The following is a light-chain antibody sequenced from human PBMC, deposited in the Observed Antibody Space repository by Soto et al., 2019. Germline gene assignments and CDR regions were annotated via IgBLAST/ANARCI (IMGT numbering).Light chain of an antibody. V-gene: IGKV3-15*01. J-gene: IGKJ1*01. CDR2: DAS. CDR1: QSLSSN. Sequence: IEMTQSRATRSVTVGERATVSCRASQSLSSNLAWYQQKPGHAPRLLIYDASSRATGVPARFSGSGSGTDFTLTINSLQSEDLAVYYCQQYNGWPRTFGEGTKVDIK. CDR3: QQYNGWPRT.